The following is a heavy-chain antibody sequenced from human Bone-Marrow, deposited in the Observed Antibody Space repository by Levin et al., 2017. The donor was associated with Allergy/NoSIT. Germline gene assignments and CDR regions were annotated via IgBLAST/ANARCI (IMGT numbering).Heavy chain of an antibody. CDR3: AKDTGLRNDHFDS. CDR2: ISYSGLDK. Sequence: GESLKISCAASGFAFGNYGMHWVRQAPGKGLEWVAVISYSGLDKYYADSMEGRFTISRDNSKNTLYLQMSSLRTEDTAVYYCAKDTGLRNDHFDSWGQGTLVTVSS. V-gene: IGHV3-30*18. D-gene: IGHD2-8*02. J-gene: IGHJ4*02. CDR1: GFAFGNYG.